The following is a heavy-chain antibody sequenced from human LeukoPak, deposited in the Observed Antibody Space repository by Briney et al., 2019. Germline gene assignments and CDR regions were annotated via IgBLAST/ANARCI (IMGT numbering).Heavy chain of an antibody. CDR3: ARGFPVAANGPFDY. D-gene: IGHD2-15*01. V-gene: IGHV3-53*04. CDR1: GFTVSSNY. CDR2: IYSDGTT. J-gene: IGHJ4*02. Sequence: GGSLRLSCAASGFTVSSNYMSWVRQAPGKGLEWVSVIYSDGTTYYSDSVKGRFTISRHNSKNTLYLQMISLRAEDTAVYDCARGFPVAANGPFDYWGQGTLVTVSS.